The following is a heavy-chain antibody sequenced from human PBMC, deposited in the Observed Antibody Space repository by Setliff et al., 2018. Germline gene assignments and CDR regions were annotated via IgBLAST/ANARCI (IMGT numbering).Heavy chain of an antibody. CDR3: SRLVRYCTTTTCQRASGAEF. CDR1: GYTLTNYG. D-gene: IGHD2-8*01. CDR2: ISAYTGNT. J-gene: IGHJ4*02. Sequence: ASVKVSCKASGYTLTNYGINWVRQAPGQGLEWMGWISAYTGNTNYAQKLQGRVSMTTDTATSTAYMELRSLTSDDTAVYYCSRLVRYCTTTTCQRASGAEFWGQGTLVTVSS. V-gene: IGHV1-18*01.